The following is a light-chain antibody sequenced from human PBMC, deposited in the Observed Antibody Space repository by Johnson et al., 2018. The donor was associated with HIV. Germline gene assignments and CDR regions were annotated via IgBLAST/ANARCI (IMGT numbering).Light chain of an antibody. J-gene: IGLJ1*01. Sequence: QSMLTQPPSVSAAPGQEVTISCSASSSSIGNDFVSWYQQLPGTAPKLLISENNKLPSGIPDRFSGSKSGTSATLGITGLQTWDEADYYCGTWDSSLSAYVFGTVTNVTVL. CDR3: GTWDSSLSAYV. CDR2: ENN. CDR1: SSSIGNDF. V-gene: IGLV1-51*02.